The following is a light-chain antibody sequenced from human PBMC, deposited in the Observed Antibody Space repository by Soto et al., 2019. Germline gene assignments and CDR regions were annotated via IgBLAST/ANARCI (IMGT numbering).Light chain of an antibody. CDR3: LQDHSYPLT. J-gene: IGKJ4*01. CDR2: AAS. Sequence: AIQMTQSPSSLSASAGDRVTITCRASQGIGNDLGWYQQKSGRAPKLLIYAASNLQGGVPSRFSGSGSGTDFTLTISGLQPEDVATYHCLQDHSYPLTFGGGTKVEI. V-gene: IGKV1-6*01. CDR1: QGIGND.